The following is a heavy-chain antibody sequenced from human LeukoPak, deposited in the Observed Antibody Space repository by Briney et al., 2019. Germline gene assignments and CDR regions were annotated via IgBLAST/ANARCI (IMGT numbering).Heavy chain of an antibody. V-gene: IGHV4-59*01. Sequence: PSETLSLTCTVSGDSISSYYWSWIRQPPGKGLEWIGYISHSGSTIYNPYHKSRVTLSLDTSKNHFSLKLNSVTAPDTAVYYCARIGLGYCSAGSCPPFDYWGQGTLVTVSS. J-gene: IGHJ4*02. CDR3: ARIGLGYCSAGSCPPFDY. CDR1: GDSISSYY. CDR2: ISHSGST. D-gene: IGHD2-15*01.